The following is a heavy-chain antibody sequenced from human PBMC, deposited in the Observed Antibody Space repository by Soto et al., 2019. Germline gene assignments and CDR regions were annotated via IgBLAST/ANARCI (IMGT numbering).Heavy chain of an antibody. Sequence: PEGSLRLSCAASGFTFSSYGMHWVRQAPGKGLEWVAVISYDGSNKYYADSVKGRFTISRDNSKNTLYLQMSSLRPDDTAVYYCVKLTDYWGQGTLVTVSS. CDR3: VKLTDY. J-gene: IGHJ4*02. V-gene: IGHV3-30*18. CDR1: GFTFSSYG. D-gene: IGHD3-9*01. CDR2: ISYDGSNK.